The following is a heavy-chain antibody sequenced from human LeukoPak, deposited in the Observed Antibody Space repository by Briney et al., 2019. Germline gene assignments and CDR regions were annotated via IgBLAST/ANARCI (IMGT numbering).Heavy chain of an antibody. CDR3: ASDSISMNAFDA. CDR1: GGSLTTHY. D-gene: IGHD3-22*01. CDR2: ISYIGST. Sequence: PETLSLTCTVSGGSLTTHYCSWIRPPPGKGLEWIGYISYIGSTNNNPSLKSRVTISIDTSKNEVSLMLTSVTAADTAVYYCASDSISMNAFDAWGQGTMVTVSS. V-gene: IGHV4-59*11. J-gene: IGHJ3*01.